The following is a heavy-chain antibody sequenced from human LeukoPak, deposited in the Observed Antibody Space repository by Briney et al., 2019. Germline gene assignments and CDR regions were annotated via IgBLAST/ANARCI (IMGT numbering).Heavy chain of an antibody. J-gene: IGHJ3*01. CDR1: GFMFRDAA. CDR3: ARDIELST. D-gene: IGHD5-12*01. CDR2: IASSGLNT. V-gene: IGHV3-23*01. Sequence: PRGSLRLSCAVSGFMFRDAAMTWVRQAPGKGLEWVSLIASSGLNTYYADSVKGRFTISRDNSKNTVSLQINSLRVEDTAIYYCARDIELSTWGLGTLVTVSS.